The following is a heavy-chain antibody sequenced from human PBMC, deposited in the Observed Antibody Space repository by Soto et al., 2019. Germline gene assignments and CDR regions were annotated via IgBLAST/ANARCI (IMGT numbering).Heavy chain of an antibody. Sequence: PGGSLRLSCAASGFTFSSYAMHWVRQAPGKGLEWVAVISYDGSNKYYADSVKGRFTISRDNSKNTLYLQMNSLRAEDTAVYYCARGDSGSYLRPWWGQNDAFDIWGQGTMVTVSS. CDR2: ISYDGSNK. CDR1: GFTFSSYA. CDR3: ARGDSGSYLRPWWGQNDAFDI. J-gene: IGHJ3*02. V-gene: IGHV3-30-3*01. D-gene: IGHD1-26*01.